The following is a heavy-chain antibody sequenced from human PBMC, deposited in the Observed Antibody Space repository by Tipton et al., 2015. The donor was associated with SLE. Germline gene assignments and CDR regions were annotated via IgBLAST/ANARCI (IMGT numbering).Heavy chain of an antibody. V-gene: IGHV4-38-2*01. CDR2: IYHSGST. CDR1: GFTFSDYY. CDR3: ARGEDY. J-gene: IGHJ4*02. Sequence: LRLSCAASGFTFSDYYMSWIRQAPGRGLEWIGSIYHSGSTYYNPSLKSRVTISVDTSKNQFSLKLSSVTAADTAVYYCARGEDYWGQGTLVTVSS. D-gene: IGHD3-10*01.